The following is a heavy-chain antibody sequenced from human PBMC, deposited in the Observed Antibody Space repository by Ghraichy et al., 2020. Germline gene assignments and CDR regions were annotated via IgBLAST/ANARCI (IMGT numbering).Heavy chain of an antibody. J-gene: IGHJ4*02. V-gene: IGHV3-21*01. CDR1: GFTFSSYS. CDR3: ARDASCGGDCYSPNYYFDY. D-gene: IGHD2-21*02. Sequence: GGSLRLSCAASGFTFSSYSMNWVRQAPGKGLEWVSSISSSSSYIYYADSVKGRFTISRDNAKNSLYLQMNSLRAEDTAVYYCARDASCGGDCYSPNYYFDYWGQGTLVTVSS. CDR2: ISSSSSYI.